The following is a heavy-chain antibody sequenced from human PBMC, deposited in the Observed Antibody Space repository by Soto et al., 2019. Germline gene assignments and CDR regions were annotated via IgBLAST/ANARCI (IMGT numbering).Heavy chain of an antibody. V-gene: IGHV1-18*01. CDR1: GYTFTSYG. D-gene: IGHD3-3*01. CDR3: ARVVTIFGVVIPPHDNWFDP. J-gene: IGHJ5*02. Sequence: ASVKVSCKASGYTFTSYGISWVRQAPGQGLEWMGWISAYNGNTNYAQKLQGRVTMTKDTSTSTAYMELRSLRSDDTAVYYCARVVTIFGVVIPPHDNWFDPWGQGTLVTVSS. CDR2: ISAYNGNT.